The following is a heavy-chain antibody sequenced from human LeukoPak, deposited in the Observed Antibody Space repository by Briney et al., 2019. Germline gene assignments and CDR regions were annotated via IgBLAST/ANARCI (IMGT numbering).Heavy chain of an antibody. V-gene: IGHV3-73*01. Sequence: GGSLRLSCAASGFTFSGSAMHWVRQASGKGLEWVGRIRSKANSYATAYAASVKGRLTISRDDSKNTAYLQMNSLKTEDTAVYYCTRDSGSYFPFDYWGQGTLVTVSS. CDR2: IRSKANSYAT. CDR3: TRDSGSYFPFDY. CDR1: GFTFSGSA. J-gene: IGHJ4*02. D-gene: IGHD1-26*01.